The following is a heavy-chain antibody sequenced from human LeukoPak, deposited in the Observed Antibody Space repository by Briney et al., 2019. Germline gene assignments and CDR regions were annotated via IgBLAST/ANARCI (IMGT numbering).Heavy chain of an antibody. CDR2: FDPEDGET. V-gene: IGHV1-24*01. CDR1: GYTLTELS. D-gene: IGHD2-2*01. CDR3: ARKSLGYCSSTSCYGNMDV. J-gene: IGHJ6*03. Sequence: GASVKVSCKVSGYTLTELSMHWVRQAPGKGLEWMGGFDPEDGETIYAQKFQGRVTMTEDTSTDTAYMELSRLRSDDTAVYYCARKSLGYCSSTSCYGNMDVWGKGTTVTVSS.